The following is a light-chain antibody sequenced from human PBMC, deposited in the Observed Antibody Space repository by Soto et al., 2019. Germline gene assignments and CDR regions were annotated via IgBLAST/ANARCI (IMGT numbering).Light chain of an antibody. J-gene: IGLJ1*01. CDR1: SSDVGGYNY. CDR3: SSYTSSRTYF. Sequence: QSALTQPASVSGSPGQSITISCTGTSSDVGGYNYVSWYQQHPGKAPKLMIYEVSNRPSGVSNRFSGSKSGNTASLTISGLQAEDEADYYCSSYTSSRTYFFGTGTKVTVL. CDR2: EVS. V-gene: IGLV2-14*01.